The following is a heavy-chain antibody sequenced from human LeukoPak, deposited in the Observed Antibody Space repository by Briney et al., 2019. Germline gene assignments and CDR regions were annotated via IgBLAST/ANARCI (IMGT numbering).Heavy chain of an antibody. V-gene: IGHV3-30*02. Sequence: PGGSLRLSCAASGFTFSSYGMHWVRQAPGKGLEWVAFIRYDGSNKYYADSVKGRFTISRDNSKNTLYPQMNSLRAEDTAVYYCAKDRDTAFDYWGQGTLVTVSS. CDR3: AKDRDTAFDY. CDR1: GFTFSSYG. J-gene: IGHJ4*02. D-gene: IGHD5-18*01. CDR2: IRYDGSNK.